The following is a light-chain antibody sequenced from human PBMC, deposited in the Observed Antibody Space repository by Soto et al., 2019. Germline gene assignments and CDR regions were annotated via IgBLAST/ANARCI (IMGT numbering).Light chain of an antibody. CDR1: SSDVGGYNY. V-gene: IGLV2-14*03. CDR3: SSYASNSPVV. Sequence: QFSLTQAASGSGSPGQSITISCTGTSSDVGGYNYVSWYQQHPGKAPKLMIFDVSNRPSGISYRFSGSKSGNTASLTISGLQAEDEADYYCSSYASNSPVVFGGGTKVTVL. CDR2: DVS. J-gene: IGLJ3*02.